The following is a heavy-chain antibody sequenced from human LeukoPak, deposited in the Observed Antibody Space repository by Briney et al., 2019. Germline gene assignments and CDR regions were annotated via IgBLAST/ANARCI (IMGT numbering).Heavy chain of an antibody. V-gene: IGHV1-18*01. D-gene: IGHD2-2*01. CDR3: ARGTQDIVVVPAAMGYYYYGMDV. J-gene: IGHJ6*02. Sequence: ASVKVSCKASGYTFTSYGISWVRQAPGQGLEWMGWISAYNGNTNYAQKLQGRVTVTTDTSTSTAYMELRSLRSDDTAVYYCARGTQDIVVVPAAMGYYYYGMDVWGQGTTVTVSS. CDR2: ISAYNGNT. CDR1: GYTFTSYG.